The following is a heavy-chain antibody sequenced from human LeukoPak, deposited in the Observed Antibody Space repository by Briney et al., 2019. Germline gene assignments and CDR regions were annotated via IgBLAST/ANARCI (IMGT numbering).Heavy chain of an antibody. Sequence: GGSLRLSCAASGFTFSSYSMNWVRQAPGKGLEWVSSISSSSSYIYYAGSVKGRFTISRDNAKNSLYLQMNSLSAEDTAVYYCARGSSWYGELAYWGQGTLVTVSS. J-gene: IGHJ4*02. D-gene: IGHD6-13*01. CDR3: ARGSSWYGELAY. V-gene: IGHV3-21*01. CDR1: GFTFSSYS. CDR2: ISSSSSYI.